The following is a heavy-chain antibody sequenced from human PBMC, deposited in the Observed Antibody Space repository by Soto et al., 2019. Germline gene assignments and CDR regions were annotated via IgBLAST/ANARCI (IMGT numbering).Heavy chain of an antibody. CDR1: GGTFSSYA. D-gene: IGHD6-19*01. Sequence: QVQLVQSGAEVKKPGPSVKVSCKASGGTFSSYAISWVRQAPGQGLEWMGGIIPIFATANYAQKCQGRVTITADESTSTAYLELSSLSSEDTAVYYCASPVPYRYGSGWLPFDIWGQGTMVTVSS. J-gene: IGHJ3*02. CDR2: IIPIFATA. V-gene: IGHV1-69*01. CDR3: ASPVPYRYGSGWLPFDI.